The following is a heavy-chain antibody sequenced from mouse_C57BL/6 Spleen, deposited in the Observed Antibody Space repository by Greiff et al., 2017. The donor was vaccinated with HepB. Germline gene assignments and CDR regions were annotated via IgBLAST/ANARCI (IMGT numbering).Heavy chain of an antibody. CDR1: GYTFTSYW. V-gene: IGHV1-72*01. CDR3: AKGDYGGAMDY. Sequence: VQLQQSGAELVKPGASVKLSCKASGYTFTSYWMHWVKQRPGRGLEWIGRIDPNSGGTKYNEKFKSKATLTVDKPSSTADMQLSSLTSEDSAVYYCAKGDYGGAMDYWGQGTSVTVSS. D-gene: IGHD2-4*01. CDR2: IDPNSGGT. J-gene: IGHJ4*01.